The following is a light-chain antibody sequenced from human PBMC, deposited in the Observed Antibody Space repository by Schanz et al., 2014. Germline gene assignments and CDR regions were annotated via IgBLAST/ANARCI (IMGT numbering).Light chain of an antibody. J-gene: IGLJ1*01. V-gene: IGLV2-23*02. CDR1: SSDVGNYNL. CDR2: EVT. CDR3: CSYAARSTFV. Sequence: SALTQPASVSASPGQSITISCTGTSSDVGNYNLVSWFQQHPGKAPKLLIYEVTKRHSGISNRFSGSKSGNTASLTISGLQAEDEADYYCCSYAARSTFVFGTGTKLTVL.